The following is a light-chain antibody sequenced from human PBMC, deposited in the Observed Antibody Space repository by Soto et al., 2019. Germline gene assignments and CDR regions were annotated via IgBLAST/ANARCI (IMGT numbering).Light chain of an antibody. J-gene: IGKJ2*01. V-gene: IGKV2-28*01. CDR2: LGS. CDR3: MQALQTPRYT. CDR1: QSLLHSNGYNY. Sequence: DIVMTQSPLSLPVTPGGPASISCRSSQSLLHSNGYNYLDWYLQKPGQSPQLLIYLGSNRASGVPDRFSGSGSGTDFTPKISRVEAEDVGVYYCMQALQTPRYTFGQGTKVDIK.